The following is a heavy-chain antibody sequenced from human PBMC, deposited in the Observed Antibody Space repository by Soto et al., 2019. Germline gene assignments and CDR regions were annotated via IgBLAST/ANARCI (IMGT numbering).Heavy chain of an antibody. J-gene: IGHJ4*02. V-gene: IGHV1-46*03. D-gene: IGHD6-25*01. CDR1: GYTFTNYY. Sequence: QVQLVQSGAEVKKPGASVKVSCKASGYTFTNYYVHWVRQAPAQGLEWMGMINPSGGSTNYAQKCQGRVTMTRDTSTSTVYMEQSSLRSEDTAVYDCARWFGSGWHFDYWGQGTLVTVSS. CDR3: ARWFGSGWHFDY. CDR2: INPSGGST.